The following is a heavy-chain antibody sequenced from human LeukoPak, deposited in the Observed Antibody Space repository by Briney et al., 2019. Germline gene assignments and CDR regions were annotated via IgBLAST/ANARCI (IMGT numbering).Heavy chain of an antibody. Sequence: SETLSLTCTVSGGSISSGYYWGWIHQPPGKGQEWIGSIYYSGSTYYNPSLKSRVTISVDTSKNQFSLKLSSVTAADTAVYYCARHGASITIFGVVITEFDYWGQGTLVTVSS. CDR2: IYYSGST. CDR3: ARHGASITIFGVVITEFDY. CDR1: GGSISSGYY. J-gene: IGHJ4*02. D-gene: IGHD3-3*01. V-gene: IGHV4-39*01.